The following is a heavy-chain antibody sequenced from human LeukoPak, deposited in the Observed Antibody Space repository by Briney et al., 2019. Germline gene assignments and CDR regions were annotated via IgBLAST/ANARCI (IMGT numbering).Heavy chain of an antibody. V-gene: IGHV3-48*03. CDR1: GFTFSSYE. CDR3: ARDFGIAVADDYFDY. Sequence: GGSLRLSCAASGFTFSSYEMNWVRQAPGKGREWVSYISSSGSTIYYADSVKGRFTISRDNAKNSLYLQMNSLRAEDTAVYYCARDFGIAVADDYFDYWGQGTLVTVSS. D-gene: IGHD6-19*01. J-gene: IGHJ4*02. CDR2: ISSSGSTI.